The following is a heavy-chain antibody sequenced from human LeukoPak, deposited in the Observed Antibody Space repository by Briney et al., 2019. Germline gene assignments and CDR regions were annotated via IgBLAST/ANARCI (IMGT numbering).Heavy chain of an antibody. V-gene: IGHV3-30*18. J-gene: IGHJ4*02. CDR1: GFTFTHYG. Sequence: GGSLRLSCAASGFTFTHYGMPWVRQAPGKGLEWVALVSYDGSNTYYVDSVKGRFTISRDNSRNTLYLQMNSLRAEDTAVYYCAKDPSLRTTLPLWGQGTRVTVSS. D-gene: IGHD1-1*01. CDR2: VSYDGSNT. CDR3: AKDPSLRTTLPL.